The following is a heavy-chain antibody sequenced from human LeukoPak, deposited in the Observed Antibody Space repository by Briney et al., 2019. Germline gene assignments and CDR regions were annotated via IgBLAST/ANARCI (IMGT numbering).Heavy chain of an antibody. Sequence: QVQLQESGPGLVKPSETLSLTCTVSGGSISSYYWSWLRQPPGKGLEWIGYIYYSGSTNYNPSLKSRVTISVDTSKNQFSLKLSSVTAADTAVYYCARDFRGTYSFQHWGQGTLVTVSS. CDR3: ARDFRGTYSFQH. J-gene: IGHJ1*01. CDR1: GGSISSYY. CDR2: IYYSGST. D-gene: IGHD3-16*01. V-gene: IGHV4-59*01.